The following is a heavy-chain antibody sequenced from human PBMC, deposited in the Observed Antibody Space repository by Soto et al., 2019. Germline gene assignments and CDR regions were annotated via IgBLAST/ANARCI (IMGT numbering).Heavy chain of an antibody. V-gene: IGHV4-30-2*01. CDR3: ARSRGYSYGEFDY. Sequence: TSETLSLTCAVSGGSISRGGNSWSGIRQPPGKGLEWIGYIYHSGSTYYNPTLKSRVAISVDRSKNQFSLKLSSVTAADTAVYYCARSRGYSYGEFDYWGQGTLVTVSS. CDR2: IYHSGST. D-gene: IGHD5-18*01. CDR1: GGSISRGGNS. J-gene: IGHJ4*02.